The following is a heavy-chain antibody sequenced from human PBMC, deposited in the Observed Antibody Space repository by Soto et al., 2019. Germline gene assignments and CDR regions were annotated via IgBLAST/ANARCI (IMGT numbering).Heavy chain of an antibody. CDR3: ARDYYDSSGYFPEYYFDY. V-gene: IGHV1-3*01. CDR1: GYTFTSYA. J-gene: IGHJ4*02. CDR2: INAGNGNT. Sequence: ASVKVSCKASGYTFTSYAVHWVRQAPGQRLEWMGWINAGNGNTKYSQKFQGRVTITRDTSASTAYMELSSLRSEDTAVYYCARDYYDSSGYFPEYYFDYWGQGTLVTVSS. D-gene: IGHD3-22*01.